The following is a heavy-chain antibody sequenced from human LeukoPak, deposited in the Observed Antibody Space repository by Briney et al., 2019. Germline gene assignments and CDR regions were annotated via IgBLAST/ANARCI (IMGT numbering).Heavy chain of an antibody. J-gene: IGHJ3*02. Sequence: PSETLSLTCTVAGGSISSGDYYWSWIRQPPGKGLEWIGYIYYSGSIYYNPSLKSRVTMSVDTSKNQFSLKLSSVTAVDTAVYYCARQNSGGAFDIWGQGTMVTVSS. CDR2: IYYSGSI. V-gene: IGHV4-30-4*01. D-gene: IGHD1-7*01. CDR3: ARQNSGGAFDI. CDR1: GGSISSGDYY.